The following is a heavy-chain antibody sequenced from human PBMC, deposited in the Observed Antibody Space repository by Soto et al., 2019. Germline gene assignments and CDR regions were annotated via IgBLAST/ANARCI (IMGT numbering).Heavy chain of an antibody. J-gene: IGHJ4*02. V-gene: IGHV2-26*01. D-gene: IGHD6-19*01. CDR1: GFSLRIARMG. CDR3: ARIRLGQWLVPYYFDY. CDR2: IFSNDEK. Sequence: GPTLVNPTVTHTLTFTVSGFSLRIARMGVIWIGHPPCKALEWLAHIFSNDEKSYSTSLKSRLTISKDTSKSQVVLTMTNMDPVDTATYYCARIRLGQWLVPYYFDYWGQGTLVTVSS.